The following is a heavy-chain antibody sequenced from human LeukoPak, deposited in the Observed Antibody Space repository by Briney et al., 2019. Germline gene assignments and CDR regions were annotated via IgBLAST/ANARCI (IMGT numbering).Heavy chain of an antibody. D-gene: IGHD5-24*01. CDR2: IYYSGST. CDR1: GGSISSYY. Sequence: SETLSLTCTVSGGSISSYYWSWIRQPPGKGLEWIGYIYYSGSTNYNPSLKSRVTISVDTSKNQFSLKLSSVTAADTAVYYCARDFRGNYGSRGMDVWGQGTTVTVSS. V-gene: IGHV4-59*01. CDR3: ARDFRGNYGSRGMDV. J-gene: IGHJ6*02.